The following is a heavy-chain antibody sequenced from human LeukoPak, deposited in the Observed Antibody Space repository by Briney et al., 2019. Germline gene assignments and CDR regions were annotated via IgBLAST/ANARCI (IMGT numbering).Heavy chain of an antibody. J-gene: IGHJ4*02. D-gene: IGHD3-16*02. CDR2: ISSSSSYI. V-gene: IGHV3-21*01. Sequence: GGSLRLSCAASGFTFSSYSMNWVRQAPGKGLEWVSSISSSSSYIYYADSVKGRFTISRDNAKNSLYLQMNSLRAEDTAVYYCARGGVYEYVWGSYRSYYFDYWGQGTLVTVSS. CDR3: ARGGVYEYVWGSYRSYYFDY. CDR1: GFTFSSYS.